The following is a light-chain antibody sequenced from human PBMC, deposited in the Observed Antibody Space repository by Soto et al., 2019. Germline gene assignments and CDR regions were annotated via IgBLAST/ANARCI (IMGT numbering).Light chain of an antibody. CDR3: LAGDSSNVV. CDR2: QDS. J-gene: IGLJ2*01. V-gene: IGLV3-1*01. Sequence: SYELTQPPSVSVSPGQTASITCSGDKLGDKDVCWYQQKPGQSPVLVIYQDSKRPSGIPERFSGSNSGNTATLTISGTQAMAEAEYHCLAGDSSNVVFGGGTTLPL. CDR1: KLGDKD.